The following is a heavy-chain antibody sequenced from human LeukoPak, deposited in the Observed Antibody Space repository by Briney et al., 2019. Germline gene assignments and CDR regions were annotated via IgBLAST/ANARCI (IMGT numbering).Heavy chain of an antibody. CDR3: TYSHSPPGRGAFDI. D-gene: IGHD3-10*01. V-gene: IGHV3-23*01. J-gene: IGHJ3*02. CDR1: GFTFSSYA. Sequence: GGSLRLSCAASGFTFSSYAMNWVRQAPGKGLEWVSGIRGSGDTTYYADSVKGRFTISRDNSKSTLYLQMTSLRAEDTAVYYCTYSHSPPGRGAFDIWGQGTMVTVSS. CDR2: IRGSGDTT.